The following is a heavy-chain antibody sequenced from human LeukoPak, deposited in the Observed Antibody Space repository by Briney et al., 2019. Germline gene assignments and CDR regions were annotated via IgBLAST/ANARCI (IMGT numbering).Heavy chain of an antibody. CDR3: ARSRGYSGWFDP. Sequence: ASVKVSCKASGYTFTGYYMHWVRQAPGQGLEWMGWINPNSGGTNYAQKFQGRVTMTRDTSISTAYMELSRLRSDDTAVYYCARSRGYSGWFDPWGQGTLVTVSS. CDR2: INPNSGGT. CDR1: GYTFTGYY. V-gene: IGHV1-2*02. J-gene: IGHJ5*02. D-gene: IGHD5-12*01.